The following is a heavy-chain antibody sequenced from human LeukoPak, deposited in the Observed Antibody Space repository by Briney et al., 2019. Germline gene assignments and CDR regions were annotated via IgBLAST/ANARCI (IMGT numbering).Heavy chain of an antibody. V-gene: IGHV3-21*01. Sequence: GGSLRLSCAASGFTFSSYSMNWVRQAPGKGLEWVSSISSSSGYIYYADSVKGRFTISRDNAKNSLYLQMNSLRAEDTAVYYCARGKVATINYWGQGTLVTVSS. CDR2: ISSSSGYI. CDR3: ARGKVATINY. J-gene: IGHJ4*02. CDR1: GFTFSSYS. D-gene: IGHD5-12*01.